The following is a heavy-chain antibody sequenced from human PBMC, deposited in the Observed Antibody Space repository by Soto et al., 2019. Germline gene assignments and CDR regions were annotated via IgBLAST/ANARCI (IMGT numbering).Heavy chain of an antibody. D-gene: IGHD2-15*01. V-gene: IGHV1-18*01. CDR1: GYTFTSYG. J-gene: IGHJ4*02. CDR3: TSHSPDDLIRK. Sequence: APVKVSCKASGYTFTSYGISWVRQGPGQGVEWMGGRSAYNGNTNYAQKLQGRVTMTTDTSTSTAYMELRSLRSDDTAVYYCTSHSPDDLIRKWGQGTQVTVSS. CDR2: RSAYNGNT.